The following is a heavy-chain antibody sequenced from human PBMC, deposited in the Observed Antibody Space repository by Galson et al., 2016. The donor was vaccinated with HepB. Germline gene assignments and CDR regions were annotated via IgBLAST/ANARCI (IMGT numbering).Heavy chain of an antibody. CDR1: GYIFTTYA. D-gene: IGHD2-15*01. J-gene: IGHJ4*02. CDR2: INAGTGNT. V-gene: IGHV1-3*01. Sequence: SGYIFTTYAIFWVRQAPGQGLEWMGWINAGTGNTKYSQKLQDRLTMTTDTSTSTAYMELRSLRSDDTAVYYCARDQAPLPGDYWGQGTLVTVSS. CDR3: ARDQAPLPGDY.